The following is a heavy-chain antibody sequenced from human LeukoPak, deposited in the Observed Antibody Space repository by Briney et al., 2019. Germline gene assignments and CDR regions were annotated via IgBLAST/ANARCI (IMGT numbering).Heavy chain of an antibody. CDR2: IYYNGST. Sequence: PSETLSLTCTVSGGSISSTGYYWGWIRQPPGKGLECIGTIYYNGSTYYNPSLKSRVTISVDTSKNQFSLKLSSVTAADTAVYYCARQSITMVRGVDYWGQGTLVTVSS. J-gene: IGHJ4*02. CDR1: GGSISSTGYY. V-gene: IGHV4-39*01. CDR3: ARQSITMVRGVDY. D-gene: IGHD3-10*01.